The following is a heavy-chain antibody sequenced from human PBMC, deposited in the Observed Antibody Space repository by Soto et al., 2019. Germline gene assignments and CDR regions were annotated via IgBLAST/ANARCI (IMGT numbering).Heavy chain of an antibody. V-gene: IGHV1-69*01. CDR2: IITAFGTT. CDR3: TRSYGYTFGGSLDN. J-gene: IGHJ4*02. D-gene: IGHD5-18*01. Sequence: QVQLVQSGPEVKKPGSSVKVSCKASGDTFNSYVITWVRQAPGQGLEWLGGIITAFGTTSYAQIFQDRLPLTADEAATTAHMELSSLTSDDAAMYYCTRSYGYTFGGSLDNWGQGTLVTVSS. CDR1: GDTFNSYV.